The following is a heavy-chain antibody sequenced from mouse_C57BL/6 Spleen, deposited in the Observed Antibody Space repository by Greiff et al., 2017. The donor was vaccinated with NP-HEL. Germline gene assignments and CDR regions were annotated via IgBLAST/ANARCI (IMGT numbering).Heavy chain of an antibody. CDR2: INPNNGGT. D-gene: IGHD3-2*02. J-gene: IGHJ4*01. Sequence: EVKLVESGPELVKPGASVKIPCKASGYTFTDYNMDWVKQSHGKSLEWIGDINPNNGGTIYNQKFKGKATLTVDKSSSTAYMELRSLTSEDTAVYYCARSRQLRLRWYAMDYWGQGTSVTVSS. V-gene: IGHV1-18*01. CDR3: ARSRQLRLRWYAMDY. CDR1: GYTFTDYN.